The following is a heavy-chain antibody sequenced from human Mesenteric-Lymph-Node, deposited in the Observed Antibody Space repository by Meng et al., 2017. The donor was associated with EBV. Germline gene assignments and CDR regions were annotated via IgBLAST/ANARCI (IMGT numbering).Heavy chain of an antibody. CDR2: INHSGGT. J-gene: IGHJ4*02. CDR1: GDSVSGYF. Sequence: QVQFQQWGAGLLKPSETLSLTCAVAGDSVSGYFWSWIRQPLGKGLEWIGEINHSGGTNYNPSIESRATISVDASKNQFSLKLRSVTAADTAVYYCARGGGVLTPLDYWGQGGLVTVSS. D-gene: IGHD4-23*01. CDR3: ARGGGVLTPLDY. V-gene: IGHV4-34*02.